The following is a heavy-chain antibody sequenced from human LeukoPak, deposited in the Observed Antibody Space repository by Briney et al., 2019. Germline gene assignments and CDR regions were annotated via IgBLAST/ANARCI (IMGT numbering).Heavy chain of an antibody. D-gene: IGHD6-13*01. CDR2: IWYDGSKK. Sequence: PGRSLRLSCAASGSTFSSYGMQWVRQVPGKGLEWVATIWYDGSKKYYADSVKGRFTISRDDSRNTLYLQMDSLRAEDTAVYFCARGRGTLTAGTGYLDVWGKGTTAIVSS. CDR3: ARGRGTLTAGTGYLDV. J-gene: IGHJ6*03. V-gene: IGHV3-33*01. CDR1: GSTFSSYG.